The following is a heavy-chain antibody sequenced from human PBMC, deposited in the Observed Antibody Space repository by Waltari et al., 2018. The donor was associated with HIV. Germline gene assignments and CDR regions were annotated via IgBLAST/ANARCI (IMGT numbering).Heavy chain of an antibody. D-gene: IGHD6-13*01. J-gene: IGHJ2*01. CDR2: IYPGDSDT. CDR1: GYSFTSYW. V-gene: IGHV5-51*01. Sequence: EVQLVQSGAEVKKPGESLKISCKGSGYSFTSYWIGWVRQMPGKGLEWMGIIYPGDSDTRYSPSFQGQVTISADKSISTAYLQWSSLKASDTAMYYCARHPTRRIAAAGKGDWYFDLWGRGTLVTVSS. CDR3: ARHPTRRIAAAGKGDWYFDL.